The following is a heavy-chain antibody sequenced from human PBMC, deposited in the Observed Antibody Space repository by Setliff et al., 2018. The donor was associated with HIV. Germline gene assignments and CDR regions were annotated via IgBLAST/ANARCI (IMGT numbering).Heavy chain of an antibody. J-gene: IGHJ5*02. CDR1: GGSISSGSYY. V-gene: IGHV4-61*09. CDR2: ISTSGST. CDR3: ARDHRYYDSSGYWYNWFDP. D-gene: IGHD3-22*01. Sequence: SETLSLTCTVSGGSISSGSYYWSRIRQPAGKGLEWIGHISTSGSTNYNPSLKSRVTISVDTSKNQFSLKLSSVTAADTAVYYCARDHRYYDSSGYWYNWFDPWGQGTLVTRLL.